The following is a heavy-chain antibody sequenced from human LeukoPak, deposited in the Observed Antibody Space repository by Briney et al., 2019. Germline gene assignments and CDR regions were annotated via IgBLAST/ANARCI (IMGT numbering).Heavy chain of an antibody. D-gene: IGHD4-11*01. V-gene: IGHV3-7*01. CDR3: ARDHGTTVIDY. J-gene: IGHJ4*02. CDR2: IKQDGSEK. CDR1: GFTFSNYW. Sequence: PGGSLRLSCAASGFTFSNYWMSWVRQAPGKGLEWVASIKQDGSEKYYVDSVKGRFTISRDNAKNSLYLQMNSLRAEDTAVYYCARDHGTTVIDYWGQGTLVTVSS.